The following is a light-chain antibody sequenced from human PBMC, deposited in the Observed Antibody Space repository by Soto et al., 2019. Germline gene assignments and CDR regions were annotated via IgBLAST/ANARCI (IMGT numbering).Light chain of an antibody. V-gene: IGKV3-20*01. CDR1: QSVRGN. Sequence: EIVMTQSPATLSVSPGERATLSCRASQSVRGNLAWYQQKPGQSPRIIIFGASGRATGIPDRFSGSGSGTDSTLTISRLEPEDFAVYYCQQYGSSGTFGQGTKVDIK. J-gene: IGKJ1*01. CDR3: QQYGSSGT. CDR2: GAS.